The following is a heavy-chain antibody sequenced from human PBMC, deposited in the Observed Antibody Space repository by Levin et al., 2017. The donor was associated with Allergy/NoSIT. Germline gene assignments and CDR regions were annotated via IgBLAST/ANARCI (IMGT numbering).Heavy chain of an antibody. CDR1: GFTFSSYS. CDR3: ARDEFAYDFWSGYYEPFDY. D-gene: IGHD3-3*01. Sequence: GGSLRLSCAASGFTFSSYSMNWVRQAPGKGLEWVSSISSSSSYIYYADSVKGRFTISRDNAKNSLYLQMNSLRAEDTAVYYCARDEFAYDFWSGYYEPFDYWGQGTLVTVSS. CDR2: ISSSSSYI. V-gene: IGHV3-21*01. J-gene: IGHJ4*02.